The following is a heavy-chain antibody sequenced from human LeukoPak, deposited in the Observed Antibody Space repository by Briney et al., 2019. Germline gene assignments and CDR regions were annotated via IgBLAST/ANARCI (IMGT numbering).Heavy chain of an antibody. CDR1: GYTFTGYY. V-gene: IGHV1-2*02. Sequence: GASVKVSCKASGYTFTGYYMHWVRQAPGQGLEWMGWINPNSGGTNYAQKLQGRVTMTRDTSISTAYMELSRLRSDDTAVYYCAREYFYGSGGHAFDIWGRGTMVTVSS. CDR3: AREYFYGSGGHAFDI. CDR2: INPNSGGT. J-gene: IGHJ3*02. D-gene: IGHD3-10*01.